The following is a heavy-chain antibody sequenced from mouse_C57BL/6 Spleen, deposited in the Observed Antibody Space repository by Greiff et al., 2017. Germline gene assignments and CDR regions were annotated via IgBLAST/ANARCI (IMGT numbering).Heavy chain of an antibody. CDR3: ARKGAMDD. J-gene: IGHJ4*01. Sequence: QVQLQQPGAELVKPGASVKLSCKASGYTFTSYWMQWVKQRPGQGLEWIGEIDPSDSYTNYNQKFKGKATLTVDTSSSTAYMQLSGLTSEDSAVYYCARKGAMDDWGQGTSVTVSS. V-gene: IGHV1-50*01. CDR1: GYTFTSYW. CDR2: IDPSDSYT.